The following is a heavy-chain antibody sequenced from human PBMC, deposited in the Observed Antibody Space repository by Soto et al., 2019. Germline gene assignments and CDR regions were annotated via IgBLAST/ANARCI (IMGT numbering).Heavy chain of an antibody. Sequence: PGGSLRLSCAASGFTFSSYGMHWVRQAPGKGLEWVAVIWYDGSNKYYADSVKGRFTISRDNSKNTLYLQMNSLRAEDTAVYYCARDSERSPPIVAKIDYWGQGTLVTVSS. CDR2: IWYDGSNK. CDR1: GFTFSSYG. V-gene: IGHV3-33*01. J-gene: IGHJ4*02. D-gene: IGHD5-12*01. CDR3: ARDSERSPPIVAKIDY.